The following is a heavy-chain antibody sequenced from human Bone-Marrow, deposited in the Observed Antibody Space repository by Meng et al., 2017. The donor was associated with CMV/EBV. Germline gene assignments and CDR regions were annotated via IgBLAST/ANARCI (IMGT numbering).Heavy chain of an antibody. CDR3: TGYSVSNPNLDY. Sequence: DVHWLGSGSRIVQLAWSLVLYSSASGLMCRVQIMSWSRQAPGKVLVWDWNIYRRDNPYYKDSLKDRFTVSRDNSKTTMYIQIPGHRVKDTAVYYCTGYSVSNPNLDYWGQGTLVTVSS. CDR1: GLMCRVQI. J-gene: IGHJ4*02. D-gene: IGHD2-21*01. V-gene: IGHV3-66*01. CDR2: IYRRDNP.